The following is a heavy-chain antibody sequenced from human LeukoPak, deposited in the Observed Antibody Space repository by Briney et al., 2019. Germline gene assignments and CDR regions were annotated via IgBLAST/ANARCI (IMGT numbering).Heavy chain of an antibody. CDR1: GFTFSSYA. Sequence: PGGSLRLSCAASGFTFSSYAMSRVRQAPGKGLEWVSAISGSGGSTYYADSVKGRFTISRDNSKNTLCLQMNSLRAEDTAVYYCATSPRRYCSGGSCYSSDWGQGTLVTVSS. CDR2: ISGSGGST. V-gene: IGHV3-23*01. CDR3: ATSPRRYCSGGSCYSSD. J-gene: IGHJ1*01. D-gene: IGHD2-15*01.